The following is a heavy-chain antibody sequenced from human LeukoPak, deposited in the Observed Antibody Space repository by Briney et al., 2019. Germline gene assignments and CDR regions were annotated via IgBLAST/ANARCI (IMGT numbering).Heavy chain of an antibody. V-gene: IGHV3-23*01. CDR2: INGDGGYT. CDR3: TKGGQDCSPTTCYYD. J-gene: IGHJ4*02. D-gene: IGHD2-2*01. Sequence: GGSLRLSCAASGFTFSSYSMSWVRQAPGKGLEWVSAINGDGGYTFNADSVKGRFTISRDNSKNMVYLQMNSLRAEDTAIYFCTKGGQDCSPTTCYYDWGQGTLVTVSS. CDR1: GFTFSSYS.